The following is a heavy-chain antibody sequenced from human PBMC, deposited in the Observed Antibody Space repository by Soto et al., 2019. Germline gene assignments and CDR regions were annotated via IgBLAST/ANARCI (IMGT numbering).Heavy chain of an antibody. Sequence: QVQLVQSGAEVRKPGASVNVSCKTSGYIFTNYGVAWVRQAPGQGLELVAWISGYNGYPKHTQKFQGRVTVTTDTTTRTGYMELRNLRSDDTAVYYCARASAGAPYDFWGQGTRVTVSS. CDR3: ARASAGAPYDF. V-gene: IGHV1-18*01. J-gene: IGHJ4*02. CDR1: GYIFTNYG. D-gene: IGHD6-13*01. CDR2: ISGYNGYP.